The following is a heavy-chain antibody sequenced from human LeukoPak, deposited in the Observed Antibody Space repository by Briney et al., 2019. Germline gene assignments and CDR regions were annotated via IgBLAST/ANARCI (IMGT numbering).Heavy chain of an antibody. V-gene: IGHV3-23*01. CDR1: GFNFANHA. CDR3: VREDTPATANY. Sequence: GGSLRLSCAASGFNFANHAMSWVRQTPGKGLEWVSAISGGGDITYYADSVTGRFTISRDNSKDMLFLQMHSLRPGDTAVYYCVREDTPATANYWGQGTLVTISS. D-gene: IGHD2-21*02. J-gene: IGHJ4*02. CDR2: ISGGGDIT.